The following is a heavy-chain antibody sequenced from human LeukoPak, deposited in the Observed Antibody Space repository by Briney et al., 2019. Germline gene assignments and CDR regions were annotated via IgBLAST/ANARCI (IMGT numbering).Heavy chain of an antibody. V-gene: IGHV5-51*01. CDR2: IYPGDSDT. CDR3: ARHPPDSGSYNFDY. J-gene: IGHJ4*02. D-gene: IGHD1-26*01. Sequence: GGSLQISCKGSGYSFTSYWIGWVRQLPGKGLEWMGIIYPGDSDTRYSPSFQGQVTISADKSISTAYLQWSSLKASDTAMYYCARHPPDSGSYNFDYWGQGTLVTVSS. CDR1: GYSFTSYW.